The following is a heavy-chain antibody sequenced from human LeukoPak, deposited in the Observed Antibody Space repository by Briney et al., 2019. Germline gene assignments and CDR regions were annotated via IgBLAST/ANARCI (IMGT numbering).Heavy chain of an antibody. CDR2: IYYSGST. V-gene: IGHV4-30-4*07. D-gene: IGHD5-18*01. Sequence: SQTLSLTCAVSGGSISSGGYSWSWIRQPPGKGLEWIGYIYYSGSTNYNPSLKSRITISVDTSKNQFSLKLSSVTAADTAIYYCARHSSTAVVSYDYWGHGTQVTVSS. CDR1: GGSISSGGYS. CDR3: ARHSSTAVVSYDY. J-gene: IGHJ4*01.